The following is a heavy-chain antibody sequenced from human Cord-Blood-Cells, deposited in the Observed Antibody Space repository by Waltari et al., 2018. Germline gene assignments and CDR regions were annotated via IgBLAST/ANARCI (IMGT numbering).Heavy chain of an antibody. V-gene: IGHV4-59*01. CDR1: GGSISSYY. J-gene: IGHJ3*02. CDR2: IYYSGSP. Sequence: QVQLQESGPGLVKPSETLSLTCTVSGGSISSYYWSWIRQPPGKGLEWIGYIYYSGSPNYNPSLKSRVTISVDTSKNQFSPKLSSVTAADTAVYYGASSVTGDAFDIWGQGTMVTVSS. D-gene: IGHD7-27*01. CDR3: ASSVTGDAFDI.